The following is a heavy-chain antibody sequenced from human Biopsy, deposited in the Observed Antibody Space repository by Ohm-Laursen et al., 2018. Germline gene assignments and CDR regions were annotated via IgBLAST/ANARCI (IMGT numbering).Heavy chain of an antibody. CDR2: ISEASSHI. CDR1: GFSVSSYD. J-gene: IGHJ6*02. V-gene: IGHV3-21*01. Sequence: SLRLSCAASGFSVSSYDMHWVRQAPGKGLEWISYISEASSHIYDADSVRGRFTVARDIAKNSLYLQLNSLRVEDTAVYYCARESSRRAREGGMDVWGQGTPVTVSS. D-gene: IGHD6-6*01. CDR3: ARESSRRAREGGMDV.